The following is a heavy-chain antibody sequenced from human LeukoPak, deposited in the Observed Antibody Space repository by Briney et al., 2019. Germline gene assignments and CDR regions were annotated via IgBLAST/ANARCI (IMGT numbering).Heavy chain of an antibody. CDR3: AKESGSYHYYFDY. V-gene: IGHV3-30*18. CDR1: GFTFSRYG. CDR2: ISHDGSNK. J-gene: IGHJ4*02. Sequence: PGRSLRLSCAASGFTFSRYGMHWVRQAPGKGLEWVAVISHDGSNKYYADSVKGRFTISRDNSKNTLYLQMNSLRAEDTAVYYCAKESGSYHYYFDYWGQGTLVTVSS. D-gene: IGHD1-26*01.